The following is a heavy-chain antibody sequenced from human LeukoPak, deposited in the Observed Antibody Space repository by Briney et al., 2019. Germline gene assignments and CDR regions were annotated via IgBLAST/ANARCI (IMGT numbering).Heavy chain of an antibody. CDR1: GFTFSSYA. J-gene: IGHJ4*02. CDR2: ISYDGSNK. Sequence: GGSLRLSCAASGFTFSSYAMHWVRQAPGKGLEWVAVISYDGSNKYYADSVKGRLTISRDNSKNTLYLQMNSLRAEDTAVYYCAKDRDYYDSRNNFDYWGQGTLVTVSS. CDR3: AKDRDYYDSRNNFDY. D-gene: IGHD3-22*01. V-gene: IGHV3-30-3*01.